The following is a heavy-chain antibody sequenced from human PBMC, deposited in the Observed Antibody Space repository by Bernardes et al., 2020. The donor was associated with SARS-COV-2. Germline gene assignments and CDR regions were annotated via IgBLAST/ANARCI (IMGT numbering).Heavy chain of an antibody. J-gene: IGHJ6*02. CDR1: GDSISSTSYY. CDR3: PRGVENFGAVVFYYYGLDG. Sequence: SETLSLTCAVSGDSISSTSYYWGWNRQPPGQGLEWIGNIFYDGNTYYNPYRKSRVTISVDTSKNQFSLKLSSVTAADTAVYYCPRGVENFGAVVFYYYGLDGWGQEPTATVS. V-gene: IGHV4-39*01. D-gene: IGHD3-3*01. CDR2: IFYDGNT.